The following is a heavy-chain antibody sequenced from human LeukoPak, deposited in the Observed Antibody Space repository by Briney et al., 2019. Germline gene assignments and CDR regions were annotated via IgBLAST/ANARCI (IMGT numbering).Heavy chain of an antibody. Sequence: ASVKVSCKSSGYTFTSCDINWVRQATGQGLEWMGWMNPNSGNTGYGQSFQGRITMTRDISIGTAYMELSNLTSEDTAIYYCTRGASGRRDNWGQGTLVTVSA. CDR1: GYTFTSCD. D-gene: IGHD6-19*01. CDR2: MNPNSGNT. V-gene: IGHV1-8*01. J-gene: IGHJ4*02. CDR3: TRGASGRRDN.